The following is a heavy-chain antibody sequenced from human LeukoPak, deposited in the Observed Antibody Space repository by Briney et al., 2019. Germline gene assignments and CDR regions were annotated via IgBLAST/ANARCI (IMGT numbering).Heavy chain of an antibody. CDR2: IKQDETEK. J-gene: IGHJ6*02. CDR3: ARGGGLDV. D-gene: IGHD3-16*01. V-gene: IGHV3-7*03. CDR1: GFTFSNFW. Sequence: SGGSLRLSCTASGFTFSNFWMGWVRQAPGKGLEWVANIKQDETEKFYLGSVKGRFTISRDNAKNSLYLQMNSLRAEDTAVYFCARGGGLDVWGQGATVTLSS.